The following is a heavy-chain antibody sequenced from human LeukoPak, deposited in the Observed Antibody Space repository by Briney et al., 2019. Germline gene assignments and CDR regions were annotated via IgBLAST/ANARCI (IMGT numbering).Heavy chain of an antibody. CDR3: ARDHRVPYAFDI. Sequence: GGSLRLSCAASGFTVSSNYMSWVRQAPGKGLEWVSVIYSGGSTYYADSVKGRFTISRDNSKNTLYLQMNSLRAEDTAVYYCARDHRVPYAFDIWGQGTMVTVSS. V-gene: IGHV3-66*01. J-gene: IGHJ3*02. CDR2: IYSGGST. CDR1: GFTVSSNY.